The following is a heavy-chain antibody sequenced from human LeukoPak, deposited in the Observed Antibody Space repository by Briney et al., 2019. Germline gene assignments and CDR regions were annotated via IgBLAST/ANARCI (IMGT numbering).Heavy chain of an antibody. D-gene: IGHD6-13*01. Sequence: GGSLRLSCAASGFTFDDYAMHWVRQAPGKGLEWVSGISWNSGSIGYADSVKGRFTISRDNAKNSLYLQMNSLRAEDTALYYRAKDSGAAAAFDYWGQGTLVTVSS. CDR1: GFTFDDYA. J-gene: IGHJ4*02. V-gene: IGHV3-9*01. CDR3: AKDSGAAAAFDY. CDR2: ISWNSGSI.